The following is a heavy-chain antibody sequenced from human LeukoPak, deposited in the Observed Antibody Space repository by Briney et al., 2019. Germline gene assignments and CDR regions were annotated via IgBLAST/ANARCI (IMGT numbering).Heavy chain of an antibody. J-gene: IGHJ5*02. D-gene: IGHD3-10*01. CDR2: IRNKANSYTT. CDR1: GFTFSDHN. V-gene: IGHV3-72*01. CDR3: ARSPLGVASFQS. Sequence: GGSLRLSCADSGFTFSDHNMDWVRQAPGKGLEWVARIRNKANSYTTEYAASVKGRFAISRDDSKNSLYLQMDSLKTQDTAVYYCARSPLGVASFQSWGQGTLVTVSS.